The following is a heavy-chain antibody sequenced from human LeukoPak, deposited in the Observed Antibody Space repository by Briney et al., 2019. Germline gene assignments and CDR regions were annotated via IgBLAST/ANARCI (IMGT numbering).Heavy chain of an antibody. CDR1: GFTFSSYG. J-gene: IGHJ4*02. Sequence: GGSLRLSCAASGFTFSSYGMHWVRQAPGKGLEWVAFIRYDGSNKYYADSVKGRFTISRDNSKNTLYLQMNSLRAEDTAVYYCAKDTPNKYYYGSGSYYKARYFDYWGQGTLVTVSS. V-gene: IGHV3-30*02. CDR2: IRYDGSNK. CDR3: AKDTPNKYYYGSGSYYKARYFDY. D-gene: IGHD3-10*01.